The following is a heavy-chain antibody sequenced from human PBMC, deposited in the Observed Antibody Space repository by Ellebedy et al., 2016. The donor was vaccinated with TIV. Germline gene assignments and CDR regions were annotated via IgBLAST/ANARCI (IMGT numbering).Heavy chain of an antibody. CDR1: GYTFTSYG. J-gene: IGHJ4*02. CDR2: ISADNGNT. Sequence: ASVKVSCXASGYTFTSYGISWVRQAPGQGLEWMGWISADNGNTNYAQKLQGRVTMTTDTSTSTAYMELRSLRSDDTAVYYCARDRPLLREAANDYWGQGTLVTVSS. D-gene: IGHD6-13*01. CDR3: ARDRPLLREAANDY. V-gene: IGHV1-18*01.